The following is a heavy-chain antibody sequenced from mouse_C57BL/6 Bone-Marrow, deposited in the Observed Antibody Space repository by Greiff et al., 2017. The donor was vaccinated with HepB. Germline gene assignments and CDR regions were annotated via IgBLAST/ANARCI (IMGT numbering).Heavy chain of an antibody. D-gene: IGHD2-3*01. V-gene: IGHV1-64*01. J-gene: IGHJ1*03. Sequence: QVQLQQPGAELVKPGASVKLSCKASGYTFTSYWMHWVKQRPGQGLEWIGMIHPNSGSTNYNEKFKSKATLTVDKSSSTAYMQLSSLTSEDSAVYYCLYDGYYSWYFDVWGTGTTVTVSS. CDR1: GYTFTSYW. CDR2: IHPNSGST. CDR3: LYDGYYSWYFDV.